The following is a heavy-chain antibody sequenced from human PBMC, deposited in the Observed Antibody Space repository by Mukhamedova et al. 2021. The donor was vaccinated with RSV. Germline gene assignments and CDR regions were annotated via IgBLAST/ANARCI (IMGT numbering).Heavy chain of an antibody. J-gene: IGHJ4*02. V-gene: IGHV4-30-4*01. CDR2: IYYSGST. Sequence: GYIYYSGSTYYNPSLKSRVTISVDTSKNQFSLKLSSVTAADTAVYYCARARGYYYDSSGYLDYWGQGTLVTVSS. CDR3: ARARGYYYDSSGYLDY. D-gene: IGHD3-22*01.